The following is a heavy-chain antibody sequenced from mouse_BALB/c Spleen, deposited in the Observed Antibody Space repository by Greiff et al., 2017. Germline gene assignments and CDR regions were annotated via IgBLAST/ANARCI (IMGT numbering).Heavy chain of an antibody. CDR3: ARDLYYGRSLYYYAMDY. CDR2: ISSGGSYT. D-gene: IGHD1-1*01. J-gene: IGHJ4*01. V-gene: IGHV5-9-4*01. CDR1: GFTFSSYA. Sequence: EVKLVESGGGLVKPGGSLKLSCAASGFTFSSYAMSWVRQSPEKRLEWVAEISSGGSYTYYPDTVTGRFTISRDNAKNTLYLEMSSLRSEDTAMYYCARDLYYGRSLYYYAMDYWGQGTSVTVSS.